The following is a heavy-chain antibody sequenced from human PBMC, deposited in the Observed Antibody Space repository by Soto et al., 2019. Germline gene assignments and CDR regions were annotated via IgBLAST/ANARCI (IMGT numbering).Heavy chain of an antibody. V-gene: IGHV3-53*01. CDR1: GFTVSSNY. CDR2: IYTGGSA. J-gene: IGHJ6*01. D-gene: IGHD5-12*01. CDR3: ARGVGYNNDYGMDV. Sequence: EVQLVESGGDVIQPGGSLRLSCAASGFTVSSNYMNWVRQAPGKGLEWVSVIYTGGSAFYADAVKGRFTISRDAFKKTLYLQMNSLRAEDTAVYYCARGVGYNNDYGMDVW.